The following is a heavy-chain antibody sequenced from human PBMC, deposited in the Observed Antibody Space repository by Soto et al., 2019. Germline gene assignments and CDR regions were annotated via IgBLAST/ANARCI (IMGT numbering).Heavy chain of an antibody. Sequence: ASVKVSCKASGYTFTSYAMHWVRQAPGQRLEWMGWINAGNGNTKYSQKFQGRVTITRDTSASTAYMELSSLRSEDTAVYYCARVPSGSYYYYYGMDVWGQGTTVTVSS. D-gene: IGHD7-27*01. CDR2: INAGNGNT. J-gene: IGHJ6*02. CDR3: ARVPSGSYYYYYGMDV. CDR1: GYTFTSYA. V-gene: IGHV1-3*01.